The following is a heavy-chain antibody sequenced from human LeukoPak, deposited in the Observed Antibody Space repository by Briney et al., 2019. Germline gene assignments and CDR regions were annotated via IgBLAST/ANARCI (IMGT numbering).Heavy chain of an antibody. CDR2: IYYSGST. CDR1: GGSISSYY. V-gene: IGHV4-59*08. CDR3: AFLLHPRCPFDS. J-gene: IGHJ5*01. Sequence: SETLSLTCTVSGGSISSYYWSWIRQPPGKGLEWIGYIYYSGSTNYNPSLKSRVTISVDTSKNQFSLKLSSVTAADTAVYYCAFLLHPRCPFDSWGQGTLVTVSS. D-gene: IGHD2-8*01.